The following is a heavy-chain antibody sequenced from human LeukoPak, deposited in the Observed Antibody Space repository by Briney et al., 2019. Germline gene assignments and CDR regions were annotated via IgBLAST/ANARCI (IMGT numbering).Heavy chain of an antibody. D-gene: IGHD6-6*01. CDR1: GGSISSYY. CDR2: IYYSGST. Sequence: PSETLSLTCTVSGGSISSYYWNWIRQPPGKGLEWIGSIYYSGSTNYNPSLKSRVTISVDTSKNQFSLKLSSVTAADTAVYYCARTVSYSSSSEHYFDYWGQGTLVTVSS. V-gene: IGHV4-59*12. CDR3: ARTVSYSSSSEHYFDY. J-gene: IGHJ4*02.